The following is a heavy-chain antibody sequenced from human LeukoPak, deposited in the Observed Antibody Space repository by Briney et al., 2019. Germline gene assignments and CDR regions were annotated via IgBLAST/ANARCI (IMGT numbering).Heavy chain of an antibody. Sequence: GGSLRLSCAASGFTFSTYGMHWVRQAPGKGLEWVSFIRYVGINKYYADSVKGRFTISRDNAKNSLYLQMNSLRAEDTAVYYCARDTGAYYDSGGLDYWGQGTLVTVSS. J-gene: IGHJ4*02. CDR3: ARDTGAYYDSGGLDY. CDR1: GFTFSTYG. D-gene: IGHD3-22*01. CDR2: IRYVGINK. V-gene: IGHV3-30*02.